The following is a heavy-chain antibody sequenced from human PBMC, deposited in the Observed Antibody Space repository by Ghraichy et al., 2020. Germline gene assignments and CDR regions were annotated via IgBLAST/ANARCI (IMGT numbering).Heavy chain of an antibody. CDR1: GGSISSYY. CDR3: ASFSYGWYYFDY. V-gene: IGHV4-59*01. J-gene: IGHJ4*02. CDR2: IYYSGST. D-gene: IGHD5-18*01. Sequence: SETLSLTCTVSGGSISSYYWSWIRQPPGKGLEWIGYIYYSGSTKYNPSLKSRVTISVDTSKNQFSLKLSSVTAADTAVYYCASFSYGWYYFDYWGQGTLVPVSS.